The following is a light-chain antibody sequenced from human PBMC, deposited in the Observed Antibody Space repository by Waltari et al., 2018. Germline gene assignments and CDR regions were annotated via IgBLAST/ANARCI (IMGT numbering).Light chain of an antibody. V-gene: IGKV3-20*01. CDR1: QRVGDTY. CDR2: GAS. Sequence: ETVLAQSPGTLSLSLGDSATLSCRARQRVGDTYLAWYQQKPGQAPRLLIYGASTRATGIPDRFSGSGSGTDFTLTISRLEPEDVAVYYCHQSGGSGRAFGGGTKVEIK. CDR3: HQSGGSGRA. J-gene: IGKJ4*01.